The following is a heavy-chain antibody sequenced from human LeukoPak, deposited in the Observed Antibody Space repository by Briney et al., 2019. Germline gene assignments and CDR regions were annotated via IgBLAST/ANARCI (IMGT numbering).Heavy chain of an antibody. CDR1: GFPFSDFS. V-gene: IGHV3-23*01. Sequence: GGSLRLSCATSGFPFSDFSMSWVRQAPGKGLEWISTTNSGGTSTYYAESVKGRFTISRDNSKNTLYLQMNSLRAEDTAFYFCAKRGVVIRVFLVGFHKEAFYFESWGQGALVTVSS. CDR3: AKRGVVIRVFLVGFHKEAFYFES. D-gene: IGHD3/OR15-3a*01. J-gene: IGHJ4*02. CDR2: TNSGGTST.